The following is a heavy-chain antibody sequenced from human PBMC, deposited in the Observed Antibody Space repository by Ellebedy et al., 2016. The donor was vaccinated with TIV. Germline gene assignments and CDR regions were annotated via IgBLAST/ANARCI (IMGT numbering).Heavy chain of an antibody. Sequence: MPSETLSLTCTVSGGSISSGGYYWGWIRQPPGKGLEWIGEVFHSGSTNFNPSLKSRVTISVDKSKDQFSLRLSSVTAADTALYYCASNGKLGTTLRYDSWGQGTLVTVSS. CDR1: GGSISSGGYY. J-gene: IGHJ4*02. CDR3: ASNGKLGTTLRYDS. CDR2: VFHSGST. V-gene: IGHV4-39*07. D-gene: IGHD1-26*01.